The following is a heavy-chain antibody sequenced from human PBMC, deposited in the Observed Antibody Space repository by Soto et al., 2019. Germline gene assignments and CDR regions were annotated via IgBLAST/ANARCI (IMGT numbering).Heavy chain of an antibody. CDR1: GFSLSNARMG. J-gene: IGHJ4*02. Sequence: QVTLKESGPVLVNPTETLTLTCTVSGFSLSNARMGVSWIRQPPGKALEWLAHIFSNDEKSYSTSLKSRLTTSKDTSKSQVVLTMTNMYPVDTATYYCARGRSHYDILTGPFDYWGQGTLVTVSS. CDR3: ARGRSHYDILTGPFDY. CDR2: IFSNDEK. D-gene: IGHD3-9*01. V-gene: IGHV2-26*01.